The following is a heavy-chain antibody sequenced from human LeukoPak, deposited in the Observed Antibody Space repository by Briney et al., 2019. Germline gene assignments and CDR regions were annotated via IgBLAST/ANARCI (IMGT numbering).Heavy chain of an antibody. D-gene: IGHD6-6*01. Sequence: ASVKVSCKASGYTSTSYGISWVRQAPGQGLEWMGWISAYNGNTNYAQKLQGRVTMTTDTSTSTAYMELRSLRSDDTAVYYCARDFPTRYSSSPLDYWGQGTLVTVSS. V-gene: IGHV1-18*01. J-gene: IGHJ4*02. CDR1: GYTSTSYG. CDR2: ISAYNGNT. CDR3: ARDFPTRYSSSPLDY.